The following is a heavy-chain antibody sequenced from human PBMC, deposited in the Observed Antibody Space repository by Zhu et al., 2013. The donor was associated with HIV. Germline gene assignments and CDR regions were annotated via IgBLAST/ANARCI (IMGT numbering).Heavy chain of an antibody. CDR1: GYTFTGYY. V-gene: IGHV1-2*02. Sequence: QVQLVQSGAEVKKPGASVKVSCKASGYTFTGYYMHWLRQTPGQGLEWMGWINLKSGGTKYAQKFQVRVTMTRDTSIDTAYMDLNNLKSDDTAVYYCAREDRRLMTTLDYWGQGTLVTISS. D-gene: IGHD4-4*01. CDR2: INLKSGGT. J-gene: IGHJ4*02. CDR3: AREDRRLMTTLDY.